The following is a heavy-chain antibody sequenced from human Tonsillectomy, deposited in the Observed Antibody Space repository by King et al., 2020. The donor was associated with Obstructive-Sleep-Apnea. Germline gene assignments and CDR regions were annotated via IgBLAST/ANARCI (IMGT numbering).Heavy chain of an antibody. V-gene: IGHV3-49*03. CDR1: GFIFGDCA. CDR3: TRVKRAVAALWVVRYYGMDV. CDR2: ISSKADGGPT. D-gene: IGHD6-19*01. J-gene: IGHJ6*02. Sequence: VQLVESGGGLVQPGRSLRLSCKASGFIFGDCAMSWYRQAPGKGLEWVGFISSKADGGPTEYAESVEGRFTISRDDTKSIAYLDMNSLKNEDTAVDYWTRVKRAVAALWVVRYYGMDVWRQGTAVTVSS.